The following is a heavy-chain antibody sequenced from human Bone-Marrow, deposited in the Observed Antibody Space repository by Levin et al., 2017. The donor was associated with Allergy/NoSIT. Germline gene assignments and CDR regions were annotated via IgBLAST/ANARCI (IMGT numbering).Heavy chain of an antibody. CDR2: ISRYGST. V-gene: IGHV4-34*01. Sequence: SETLSLTCAVYGGSFSGYYWTWIRQPPGKGLEWIGEISRYGSTNYNPSLKSRVTISVDTSKNQFSLRLNSVTAADTAVYYCARAVAHCTGSSCYSSRFDPWGQGTRVTVSS. J-gene: IGHJ5*02. CDR3: ARAVAHCTGSSCYSSRFDP. CDR1: GGSFSGYY. D-gene: IGHD2-8*02.